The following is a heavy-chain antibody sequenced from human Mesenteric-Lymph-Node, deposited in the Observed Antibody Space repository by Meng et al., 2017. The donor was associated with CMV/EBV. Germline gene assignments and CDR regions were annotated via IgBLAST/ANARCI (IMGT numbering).Heavy chain of an antibody. CDR3: ARDISNWNSY. J-gene: IGHJ4*02. V-gene: IGHV3-20*04. Sequence: GESLKISCAACGFTFDDYGMSWVRQAPGKGLEWVSGINRNGDTTGYADSVKGRFTISRDNAKNTLYLQMNSLRAEDTAVYYCARDISNWNSYWGQGTLVTVSS. CDR1: GFTFDDYG. CDR2: INRNGDTT. D-gene: IGHD1-7*01.